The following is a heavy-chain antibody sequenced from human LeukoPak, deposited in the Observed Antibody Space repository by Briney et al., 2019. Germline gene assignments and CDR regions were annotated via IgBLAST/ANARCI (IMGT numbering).Heavy chain of an antibody. J-gene: IGHJ4*02. D-gene: IGHD1-14*01. CDR2: PYSDGNT. Sequence: GGSLRVSCAAPGFTVITNDMTWVRPAPGEGREWGSVPYSDGNTKYADSVQGRFTISRDNSKNTLYLEMNSLSPDDTAGYYCARGVEPLAANTLAYWGQGTLVTVSS. CDR3: ARGVEPLAANTLAY. V-gene: IGHV3-53*01. CDR1: GFTVITND.